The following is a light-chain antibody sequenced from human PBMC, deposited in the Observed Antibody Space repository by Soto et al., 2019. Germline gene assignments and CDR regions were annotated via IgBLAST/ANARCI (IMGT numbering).Light chain of an antibody. CDR1: QNINNN. Sequence: EIVMTQSPVTLSVSPGERATLSCRASQNINNNLAWYQQKPGQVPRLLIYHASTGATGIPARFSGSGSGTELTLTISSVQSEDFAVYYCQQYNDWPLTFGGGTKVEIK. CDR2: HAS. V-gene: IGKV3-15*01. CDR3: QQYNDWPLT. J-gene: IGKJ4*01.